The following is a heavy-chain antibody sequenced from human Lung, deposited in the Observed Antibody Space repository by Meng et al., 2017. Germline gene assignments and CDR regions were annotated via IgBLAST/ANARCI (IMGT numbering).Heavy chain of an antibody. D-gene: IGHD1/OR15-1a*01. CDR3: ARPKQANWYFDL. CDR2: VNHSGST. J-gene: IGHJ2*01. Sequence: QVQLQQGGAGLLKPSETLSLNCAVYGGSFSGYYWSWIRQPPGKGLEWIGEVNHSGSTNYNPSLKSRVTVSVDTSKNQFSLKLSSVTAADTAVYYCARPKQANWYFDLWGRGTLVTVSS. V-gene: IGHV4-34*01. CDR1: GGSFSGYY.